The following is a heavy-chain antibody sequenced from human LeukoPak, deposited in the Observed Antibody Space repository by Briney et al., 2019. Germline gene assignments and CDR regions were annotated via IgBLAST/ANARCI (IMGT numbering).Heavy chain of an antibody. D-gene: IGHD6-6*01. V-gene: IGHV1-69*04. CDR2: IIPILGIA. CDR1: GGTFSSYA. J-gene: IGHJ6*03. CDR3: ARSSIAARTGYYYYYMDV. Sequence: GASVKVSCKASGGTFSSYAISWVRQAPGQGLEWMGRIIPILGIANYAQKFQGRVTITADESTSTAYMELSSLRSEDTAVYYCARSSIAARTGYYYYYMDVWGKGTTVTVSS.